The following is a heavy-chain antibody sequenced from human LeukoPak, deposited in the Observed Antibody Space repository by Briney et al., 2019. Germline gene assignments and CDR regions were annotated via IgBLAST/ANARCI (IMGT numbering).Heavy chain of an antibody. CDR1: GFTFRSYW. CDR2: INSDGSST. Sequence: PGGSLRLSCAASGFTFRSYWMHWVRQAPGKGLVWVSRINSDGSSTTYADSVKGRFTISRDNAKNTLYLHMNSLRAEDTAVYYCATRASLYGSGSPFDYWGQGTRVTVSS. J-gene: IGHJ4*02. D-gene: IGHD3-10*01. V-gene: IGHV3-74*01. CDR3: ATRASLYGSGSPFDY.